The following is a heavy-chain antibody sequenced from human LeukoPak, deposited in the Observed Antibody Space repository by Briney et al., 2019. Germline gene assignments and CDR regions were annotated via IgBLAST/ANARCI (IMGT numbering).Heavy chain of an antibody. CDR1: GFIFSGSA. CDR2: INGVSSHI. D-gene: IGHD1-26*01. J-gene: IGHJ4*02. V-gene: IGHV3-21*04. CDR3: AKDQRVGATTPHYFDY. Sequence: GGSLRLSCAASGFIFSGSAMNWVRQAPGKGLEWVSSINGVSSHIYYADSVKGRFTIYRDNAKNSLYLQMNSLRAEDTAVYYCAKDQRVGATTPHYFDYWGQGTLVTVSS.